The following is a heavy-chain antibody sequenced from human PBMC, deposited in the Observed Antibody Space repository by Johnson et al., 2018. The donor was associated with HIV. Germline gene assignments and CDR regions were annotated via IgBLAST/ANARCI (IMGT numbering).Heavy chain of an antibody. Sequence: MLLVESGGGLVQPGRSLRLSCAASGFTFSNAWMSWVRQAPGKGLEWVGRIKSKTDGGTTDYAAPVKGRFTISRDDSKNTLYLQMNSLKTEDTAVYYCTTAGGRDTIFGVANDAFDIWGQGTMVTVSS. CDR1: GFTFSNAW. CDR2: IKSKTDGGTT. J-gene: IGHJ3*02. V-gene: IGHV3-15*01. D-gene: IGHD3-3*01. CDR3: TTAGGRDTIFGVANDAFDI.